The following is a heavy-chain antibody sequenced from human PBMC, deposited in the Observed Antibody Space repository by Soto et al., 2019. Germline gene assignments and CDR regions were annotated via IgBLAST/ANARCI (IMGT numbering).Heavy chain of an antibody. J-gene: IGHJ6*02. CDR2: IYYSGST. CDR1: GGSISSYY. D-gene: IGHD3-22*01. V-gene: IGHV4-59*01. CDR3: AREGYDSRNYYCYGMDV. Sequence: SETLSLTCTVSGGSISSYYWSWIRQPPGKGLEWIGYIYYSGSTNYNPSLKSRVTISVDTSKNQFSLKLSSVTAADTAVYYCAREGYDSRNYYCYGMDVWGHGTTVTVSS.